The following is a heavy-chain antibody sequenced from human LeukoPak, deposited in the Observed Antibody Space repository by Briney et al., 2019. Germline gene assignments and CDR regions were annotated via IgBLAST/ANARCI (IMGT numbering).Heavy chain of an antibody. J-gene: IGHJ4*02. CDR2: MNYDGIET. CDR3: AREGREGYNYPALDF. CDR1: GFSLGSYW. Sequence: GGSLRLSCVASGFSLGSYWMAWVRQAAGKGLEWVANMNYDGIETYHVDSVKGRFTISRDNTKNSLYLHMSSLRVEDTAVYYCAREGREGYNYPALDFWGQGILVTVSS. V-gene: IGHV3-7*05. D-gene: IGHD5-24*01.